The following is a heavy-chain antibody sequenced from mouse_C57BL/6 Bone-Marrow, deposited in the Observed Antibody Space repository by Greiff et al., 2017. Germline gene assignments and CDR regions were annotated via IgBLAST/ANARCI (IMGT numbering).Heavy chain of an antibody. V-gene: IGHV1-69*01. CDR3: ARGGAHWDF. J-gene: IGHJ2*01. Sequence: QVQLQQPGAELVMPGASVKLSCKASGYTFTSYWMHWVKQRPGQGLEWIGEIDPSGGYTNYNEKFKSKTTLTVDKSSSTAFMLLSSLTSEASAVYCGARGGAHWDFWGQGTTLTVSA. CDR2: IDPSGGYT. CDR1: GYTFTSYW. D-gene: IGHD1-3*01.